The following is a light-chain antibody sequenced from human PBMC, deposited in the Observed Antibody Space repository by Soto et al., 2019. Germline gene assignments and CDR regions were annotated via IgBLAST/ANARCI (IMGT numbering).Light chain of an antibody. CDR1: QSVSSSY. V-gene: IGKV3-20*01. CDR3: QQYGSSPLT. J-gene: IGKJ4*01. Sequence: EIVLTQSPGTLSLSPGERATLSCRASQSVSSSYLAWYQQKPGQAPRLLIYGASSRATGIPARFSGSGSGTDFTLTISRLEPEDFAVYYCQQYGSSPLTFGGGTKLVIK. CDR2: GAS.